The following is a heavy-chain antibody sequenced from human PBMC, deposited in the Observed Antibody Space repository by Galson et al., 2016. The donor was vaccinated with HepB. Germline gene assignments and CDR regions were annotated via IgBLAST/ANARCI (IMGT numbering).Heavy chain of an antibody. CDR2: ISRTSSYI. Sequence: SLRLSCAASGFNFNTYDMNWVRQAPGKGLEWVSYISRTSSYIYYADSVRGRFTISRDNAKNSLFLQLNSLRAADTALYYCARDMAGYNCIDFWGLGTLVTVSS. V-gene: IGHV3-21*01. CDR3: ARDMAGYNCIDF. CDR1: GFNFNTYD. D-gene: IGHD5-24*01. J-gene: IGHJ4*02.